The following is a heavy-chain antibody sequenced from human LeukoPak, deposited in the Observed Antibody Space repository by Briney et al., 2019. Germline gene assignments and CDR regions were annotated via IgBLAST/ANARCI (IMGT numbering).Heavy chain of an antibody. CDR1: GGSISSYY. CDR3: AREGYDFWSGHINNWFDP. V-gene: IGHV4-59*01. Sequence: PSETLSLTCTVSGGSISSYYWSWVRQPPGKGLEWVGYIYYSGSTNYNPSLKSRVHISVDTSKNQFSLELGAVTAADTAVYYCAREGYDFWSGHINNWFDPWGPGTLVTVSS. D-gene: IGHD3-3*01. CDR2: IYYSGST. J-gene: IGHJ5*02.